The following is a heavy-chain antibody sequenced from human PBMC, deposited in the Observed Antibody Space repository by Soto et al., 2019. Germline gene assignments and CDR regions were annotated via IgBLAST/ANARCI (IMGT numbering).Heavy chain of an antibody. J-gene: IGHJ4*02. CDR1: GGSISSGGFS. Sequence: LQLQESGSRLVKASQTLSLTCAVSGGSISSGGFSCNWIRQPPGKGLEWIGYIYHSGSTYFNPSLKSRVTMSVDRSTNQFSLKLSSVTAADTAVYYCASRVSDYFDYWGQGTPVTVSS. V-gene: IGHV4-30-2*01. CDR2: IYHSGST. D-gene: IGHD6-19*01. CDR3: ASRVSDYFDY.